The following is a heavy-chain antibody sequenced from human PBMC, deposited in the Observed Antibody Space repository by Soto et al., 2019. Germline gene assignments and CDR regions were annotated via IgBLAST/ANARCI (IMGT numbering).Heavy chain of an antibody. Sequence: QVQLVQSGAEVKKPGASVKVSCKASGYTFTSYGISWVRQAPGQGLEWMGWISAYNGNTNYAQKLQGRVNMTTDTSTSTADMELRSLRSDDTAVYYCARDRIAAAGTSWFDPWGQGTLVTVSS. D-gene: IGHD6-13*01. CDR3: ARDRIAAAGTSWFDP. CDR1: GYTFTSYG. V-gene: IGHV1-18*01. J-gene: IGHJ5*02. CDR2: ISAYNGNT.